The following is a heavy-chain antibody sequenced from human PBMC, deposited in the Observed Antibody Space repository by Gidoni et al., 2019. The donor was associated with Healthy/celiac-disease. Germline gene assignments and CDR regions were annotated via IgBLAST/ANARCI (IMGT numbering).Heavy chain of an antibody. J-gene: IGHJ4*02. D-gene: IGHD3-16*01. CDR1: AFSLSTSGVG. Sequence: QITLKESGPTLVKPTQTLTLTCTFSAFSLSTSGVGVGWIRQPPGKALEWLALIYWDDDKRYSPSLKSRLTITKDTSKNQVVLTMANMDPVDTATYYCAHRISGSYAWSYWGQGTLVTVSS. CDR3: AHRISGSYAWSY. CDR2: IYWDDDK. V-gene: IGHV2-5*02.